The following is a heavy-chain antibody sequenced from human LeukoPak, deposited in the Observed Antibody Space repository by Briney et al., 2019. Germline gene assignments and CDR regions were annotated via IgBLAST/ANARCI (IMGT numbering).Heavy chain of an antibody. D-gene: IGHD3-22*01. Sequence: GGSLRLSCAASGFTFSSYAMSWVRQAPGKGLEWVSAISGSGGSTYYADSVKGRFTISRDNSKNTLYLQMNSLRAEDTAVYYCAKGSYNYDSSADYMDVWGKGTTVTVSS. J-gene: IGHJ6*03. CDR2: ISGSGGST. V-gene: IGHV3-23*01. CDR1: GFTFSSYA. CDR3: AKGSYNYDSSADYMDV.